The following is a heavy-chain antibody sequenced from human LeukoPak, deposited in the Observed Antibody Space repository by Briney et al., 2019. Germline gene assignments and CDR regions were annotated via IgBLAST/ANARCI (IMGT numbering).Heavy chain of an antibody. CDR2: INPSGGST. J-gene: IGHJ4*02. Sequence: ASVKVSCKASGYTFTSYYMHWVRQAPGQGLEWMGIINPSGGSTSYAQKFQGRVTMTRDTSTSTVYMELSSLRSEDTAVYYCARGRYYYDSSGQYYFDYWGQGTLVTVSS. CDR1: GYTFTSYY. D-gene: IGHD3-22*01. V-gene: IGHV1-46*01. CDR3: ARGRYYYDSSGQYYFDY.